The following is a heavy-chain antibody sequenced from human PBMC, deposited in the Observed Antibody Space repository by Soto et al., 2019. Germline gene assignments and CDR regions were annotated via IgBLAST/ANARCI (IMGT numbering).Heavy chain of an antibody. CDR2: ISYDGSNK. Sequence: LRLSCSASGFTFSSYAMHWVRQAPGKGLEWVAVISYDGSNKYYADSVKGRFTISRDNSKNTLYLQMNSLRAEDTAVYYCARVERFLEWRAFDYWGQGTLVTVSS. D-gene: IGHD3-3*01. J-gene: IGHJ4*02. V-gene: IGHV3-30-3*01. CDR3: ARVERFLEWRAFDY. CDR1: GFTFSSYA.